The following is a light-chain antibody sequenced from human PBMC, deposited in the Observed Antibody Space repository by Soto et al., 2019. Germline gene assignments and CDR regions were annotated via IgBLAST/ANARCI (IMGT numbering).Light chain of an antibody. CDR3: AAWDDSLNGYV. Sequence: QSVLTQPPSVSGAPGQRVTISCTGSYSNIGAGYEVHWYQQIPGTAPKLLISGHNNRPSGVPDRFSGSKSGTSASLAISGLQSEDEADYYCAAWDDSLNGYVFGTGTKVTVL. CDR1: YSNIGAGYE. J-gene: IGLJ1*01. V-gene: IGLV1-40*01. CDR2: GHN.